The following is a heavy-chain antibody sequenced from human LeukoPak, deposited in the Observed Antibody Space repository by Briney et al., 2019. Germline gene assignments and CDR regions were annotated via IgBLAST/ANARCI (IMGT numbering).Heavy chain of an antibody. CDR3: AKELASAGVVDY. CDR2: IYSGGTT. CDR1: GLTVSRNY. D-gene: IGHD6-13*01. J-gene: IGHJ4*02. V-gene: IGHV3-53*01. Sequence: PGGSLRLSCAASGLTVSRNYMNWVRQAPGKGLEWVSGIYSGGTTNYADSVKGRFSISRDNSKNTVYLQMNSLRAEDTAVYYCAKELASAGVVDYWGQGTLVTVSS.